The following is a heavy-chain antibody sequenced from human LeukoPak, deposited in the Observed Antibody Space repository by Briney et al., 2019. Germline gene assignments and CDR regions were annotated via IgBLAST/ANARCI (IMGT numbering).Heavy chain of an antibody. CDR2: INPNSGGT. J-gene: IGHJ6*02. CDR1: GYTFTGYY. D-gene: IGHD2-2*01. CDR3: ANLGYCSSTSCYYYYGMDV. V-gene: IGHV1-2*02. Sequence: ASVKVSCKASGYTFTGYYMHWVRQAPGQGLKWMGWINPNSGGTNYAQKFQGRVTMTRDTSISTAYMELSRLRSDDTAVYYCANLGYCSSTSCYYYYGMDVWGQGTTVTVSS.